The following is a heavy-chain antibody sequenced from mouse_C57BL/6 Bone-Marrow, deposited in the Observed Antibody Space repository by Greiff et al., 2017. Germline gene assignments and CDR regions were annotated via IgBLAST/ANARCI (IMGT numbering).Heavy chain of an antibody. D-gene: IGHD1-2*01. CDR2: IDPANGNT. Sequence: EVQLQQSVAELVRPGASVKLSCTASGFNIKNTYMPWVKQRPEQGLEWIGRIDPANGNTKYAPKFQGKATITADTSSNTAYLQLSSLTSEDTANYFLACAFSYRFCFRGQGPPLPVSS. CDR1: GFNIKNTY. V-gene: IGHV14-3*01. J-gene: IGHJ2*01. CDR3: ACAFSYRFCF.